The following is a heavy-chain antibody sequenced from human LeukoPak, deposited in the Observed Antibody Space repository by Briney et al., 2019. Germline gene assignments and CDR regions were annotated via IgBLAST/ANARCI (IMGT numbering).Heavy chain of an antibody. CDR1: GFTFSNSA. Sequence: GGSLRLSCAASGFTFSNSAMSRVRQAPGKGLEWVSAITASGDTTYYADSVRGRFTISRDNSKNTLYLQMSSLRAEDTAVYYCAKGPSTWDFWGQGTLVTVSS. J-gene: IGHJ4*02. CDR3: AKGPSTWDF. V-gene: IGHV3-23*01. CDR2: ITASGDTT.